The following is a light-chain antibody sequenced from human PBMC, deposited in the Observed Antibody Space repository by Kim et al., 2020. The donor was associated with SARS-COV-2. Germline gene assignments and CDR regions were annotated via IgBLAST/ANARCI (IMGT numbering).Light chain of an antibody. Sequence: NVAISCPGSNSNIGKNFVSWYQLLPKRAPKLLIYDNNKRPSGIPDRFSGSKSGTSATLAITGLQTADEADYFCGTWDTRLSAVVFGGGTQLTVL. J-gene: IGLJ2*01. CDR3: GTWDTRLSAVV. CDR2: DNN. CDR1: NSNIGKNF. V-gene: IGLV1-51*01.